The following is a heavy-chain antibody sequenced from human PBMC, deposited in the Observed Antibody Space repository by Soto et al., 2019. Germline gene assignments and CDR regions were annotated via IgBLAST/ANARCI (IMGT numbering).Heavy chain of an antibody. V-gene: IGHV1-46*03. CDR1: GYTFTSYY. J-gene: IGHJ4*02. D-gene: IGHD2-21*02. Sequence: ASVKVSCKASGYTFTSYYMNWVRQAPGQGLEWLGIINPSGGYTTYAQRFLGRVTMTSDTSTSTVHIELGSLTSEDTAVSYCARGGGIVVVTAPYDHWGKETLVTVSS. CDR2: INPSGGYT. CDR3: ARGGGIVVVTAPYDH.